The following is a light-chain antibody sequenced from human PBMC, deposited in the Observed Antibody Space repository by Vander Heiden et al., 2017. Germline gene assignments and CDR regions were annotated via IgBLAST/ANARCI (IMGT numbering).Light chain of an antibody. V-gene: IGKV1-39*01. Sequence: DIQMTQSPSSLSASVGDRVTVTCRASQTIRISLNWYQQKPGTAPRLLLYASSTLQSGVPSRFSGGGSGTDVTLTISGLQPEDVATYYCQQSYTTPRTFGQGTKVEI. CDR1: QTIRIS. CDR3: QQSYTTPRT. CDR2: ASS. J-gene: IGKJ2*01.